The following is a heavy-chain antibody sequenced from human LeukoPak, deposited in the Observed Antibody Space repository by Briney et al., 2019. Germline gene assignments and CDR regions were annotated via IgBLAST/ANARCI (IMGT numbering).Heavy chain of an antibody. CDR3: ARDPSSSSFFDY. V-gene: IGHV3-11*01. J-gene: IGHJ4*02. D-gene: IGHD6-6*01. CDR2: ISSSGSTI. CDR1: GFTFSDYY. Sequence: PGGSLRLSCAASGFTFSDYYMSWIRQAPGKGLEWVSYISSSGSTIYYAGSVKGRFTISRDNAKNSLYLQMNSLRAEDTAVYYCARDPSSSSFFDYWGQGTLVTVSS.